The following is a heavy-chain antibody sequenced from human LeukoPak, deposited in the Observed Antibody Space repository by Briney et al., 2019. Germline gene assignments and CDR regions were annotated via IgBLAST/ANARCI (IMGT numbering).Heavy chain of an antibody. CDR2: IQSSGTT. CDR1: GGSVRSDY. CDR3: ARDSGSGWYGQ. D-gene: IGHD6-19*01. J-gene: IGHJ4*01. Sequence: SETLSLTCSVSGGSVRSDYWNWIRQPAGKGLEWIGRIQSSGTTNYNPSLKSRLTMSVDTSKNQFSLKLSSVTAADTAVYYCARDSGSGWYGQWGHGTLVTVSS. V-gene: IGHV4-4*07.